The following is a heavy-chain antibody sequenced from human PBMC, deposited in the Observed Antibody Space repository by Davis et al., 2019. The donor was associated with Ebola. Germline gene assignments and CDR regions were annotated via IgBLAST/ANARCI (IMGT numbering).Heavy chain of an antibody. CDR3: ARCREMRRIAVRAENLALGY. D-gene: IGHD6-19*01. Sequence: GESLKISCAASGFTFSSYAMSWVRQAPGKGLEWVSAISGSGGSTYYADSVKGRFTISRDNSKNTLYLQMNSLRAEDTAVYYCARCREMRRIAVRAENLALGYWGQGTLVTVSS. J-gene: IGHJ4*02. CDR2: ISGSGGST. V-gene: IGHV3-23*01. CDR1: GFTFSSYA.